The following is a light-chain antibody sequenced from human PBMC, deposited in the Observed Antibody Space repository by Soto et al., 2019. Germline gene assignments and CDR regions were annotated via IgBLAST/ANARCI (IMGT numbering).Light chain of an antibody. CDR1: SSNIGSNY. V-gene: IGLV1-47*02. Sequence: QSVLTQPPSASGTPGQRVTISCSGSSSNIGSNYVYWYQQLPGTAPKLLIYSNNQRPSGVPDRFSGSKSGTSASLAITGLQAEDEADYYCQSYDSSLSGVIFGGGTKLTVL. CDR3: QSYDSSLSGVI. CDR2: SNN. J-gene: IGLJ2*01.